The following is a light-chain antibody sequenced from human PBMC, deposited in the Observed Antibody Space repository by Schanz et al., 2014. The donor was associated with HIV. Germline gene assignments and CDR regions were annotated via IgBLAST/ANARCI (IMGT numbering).Light chain of an antibody. Sequence: SYELTQPPSVSVSPGQTANITCSGDKLGDKYVCWYQQKPGQSPVLVIHQDTNRPSGIPERFSGSNSRNTATLTISGTQAMDEADYYCQAWDSSTAVVFGGGTKLTVL. CDR2: QDT. CDR1: KLGDKY. J-gene: IGLJ2*01. V-gene: IGLV3-1*01. CDR3: QAWDSSTAVV.